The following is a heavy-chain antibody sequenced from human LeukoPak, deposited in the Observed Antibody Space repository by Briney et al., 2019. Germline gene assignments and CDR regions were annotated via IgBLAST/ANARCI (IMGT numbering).Heavy chain of an antibody. CDR1: GGSISSYY. V-gene: IGHV4-59*08. Sequence: PSETLSLTCTVSGGSISSYYWSWIRQPAGRGLEWIGTIHYSGSTDYNPSLNSRVTISVDTSKSLFSLNLRSVTAADTALYYCARHFRSIPSNVWGKGATVTVSS. CDR3: ARHFRSIPSNV. CDR2: IHYSGST. J-gene: IGHJ6*04.